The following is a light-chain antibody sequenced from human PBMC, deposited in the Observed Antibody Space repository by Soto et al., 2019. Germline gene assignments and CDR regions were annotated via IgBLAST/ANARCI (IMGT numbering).Light chain of an antibody. CDR2: SNN. Sequence: QPVLTQPPSASGTPGQRVTISCSGSRSNIGSNTVNWYQQLPGTAPKRLIYSNNQRPSGVPDRFSGSKSGTSASLAISGLQSEDEADYYCAAWDDSLNGVVFGGGTKLTVL. J-gene: IGLJ2*01. CDR1: RSNIGSNT. V-gene: IGLV1-44*01. CDR3: AAWDDSLNGVV.